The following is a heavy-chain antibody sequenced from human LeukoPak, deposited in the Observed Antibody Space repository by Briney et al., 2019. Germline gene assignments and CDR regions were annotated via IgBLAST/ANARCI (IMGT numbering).Heavy chain of an antibody. V-gene: IGHV4-59*01. CDR2: IYYSGST. J-gene: IGHJ4*02. CDR3: ARDAYSSSWYYFDY. Sequence: PSETLSLTCTVSGGSISSYYWSWIRQPPGKGLEWIGYIYYSGSTNYNPFLKSRVTISVDTSKNQFSLKLSSVTAADTAVYYCARDAYSSSWYYFDYWGQGTLVTVSS. D-gene: IGHD6-13*01. CDR1: GGSISSYY.